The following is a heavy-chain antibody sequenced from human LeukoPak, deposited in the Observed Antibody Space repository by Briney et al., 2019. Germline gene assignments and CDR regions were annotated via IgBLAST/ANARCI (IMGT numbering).Heavy chain of an antibody. CDR2: ISGSGGST. V-gene: IGHV3-23*01. CDR3: AKSIMVRGAGNFDY. D-gene: IGHD3-10*01. Sequence: GGSLRLPCAASGFTFSSYAMSWVRQAPGKGLEWVSAISGSGGSTYYADSVKGRFTISRDNSKNTLYLQMNSLRAEDTAVYYCAKSIMVRGAGNFDYWGQGTLVTVSS. J-gene: IGHJ4*02. CDR1: GFTFSSYA.